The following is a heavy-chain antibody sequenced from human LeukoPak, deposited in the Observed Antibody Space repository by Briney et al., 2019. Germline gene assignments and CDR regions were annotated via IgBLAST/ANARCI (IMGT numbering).Heavy chain of an antibody. CDR2: IIPIFGTA. J-gene: IGHJ6*02. Sequence: SVNVSCKACGGTFSSYAISWVRQAPGQGLEWMGGIIPIFGTANYAQKFQGRVTSTADESTSTAYMELSSLRSEDTAVYYCARAGDPYYYGMDVWGQGTTVTVSS. CDR3: ARAGDPYYYGMDV. D-gene: IGHD3-10*01. CDR1: GGTFSSYA. V-gene: IGHV1-69*13.